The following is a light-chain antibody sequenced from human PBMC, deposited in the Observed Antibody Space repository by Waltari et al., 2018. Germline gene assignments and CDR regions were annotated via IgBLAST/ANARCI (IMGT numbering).Light chain of an antibody. V-gene: IGKV3-20*01. CDR2: GAS. Sequence: ELVLTQSPGSLSSSPGARVTLSCRASQSVSRALAWYQQKPGQAPRLLIFGASNRATGIPDRFSGSGSETDFSLTISRLEPEDVAVYYCQHYVRLPATFGRGTKVEIK. CDR1: QSVSRA. J-gene: IGKJ1*01. CDR3: QHYVRLPAT.